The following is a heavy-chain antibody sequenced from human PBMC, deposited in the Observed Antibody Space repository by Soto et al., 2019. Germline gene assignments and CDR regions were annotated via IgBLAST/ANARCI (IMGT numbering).Heavy chain of an antibody. J-gene: IGHJ4*02. CDR3: AKKVTVSAVDPADY. Sequence: PAGSLRLSCAASGFTFSAFGMSWVRQAPGKGLEWVSVISASGDATYYSASVKGRFTLSRDNSKNALYLQMSSLTVADTAVYYCAKKVTVSAVDPADYWGQGTQVTVSS. V-gene: IGHV3-23*01. CDR2: ISASGDAT. CDR1: GFTFSAFG. D-gene: IGHD3-3*01.